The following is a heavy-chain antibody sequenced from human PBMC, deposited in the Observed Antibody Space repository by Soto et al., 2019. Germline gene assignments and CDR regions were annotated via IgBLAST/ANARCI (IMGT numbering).Heavy chain of an antibody. CDR3: SHGYYQYFNS. J-gene: IGHJ4*02. Sequence: LTDVWMNWVRQAPGKGPEWVGRIKSNTAGGTTDFAAPVKGRFTISRDDSQNTLYLQMDSLKTEDTAVYYCSHGYYQYFNSWGPGTLVTVSS. V-gene: IGHV3-15*07. CDR1: LTDVW. D-gene: IGHD5-18*01. CDR2: IKSNTAGGTT.